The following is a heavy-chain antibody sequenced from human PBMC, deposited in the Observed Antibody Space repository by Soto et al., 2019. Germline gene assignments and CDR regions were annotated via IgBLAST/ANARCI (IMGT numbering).Heavy chain of an antibody. Sequence: ASVKVSCKASGYTFTGYYMHWVRQAPGQGLAWMGWINPNSGGTNYAQKFQGWVTMTRDTSISTAYMELSRLRSDDTAVYYCARGGLIVGATDFDYWGQGTLVTVSS. CDR3: ARGGLIVGATDFDY. CDR1: GYTFTGYY. V-gene: IGHV1-2*04. D-gene: IGHD1-26*01. CDR2: INPNSGGT. J-gene: IGHJ4*02.